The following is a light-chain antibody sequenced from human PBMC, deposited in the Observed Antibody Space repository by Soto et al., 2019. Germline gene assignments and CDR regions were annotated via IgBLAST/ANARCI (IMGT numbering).Light chain of an antibody. V-gene: IGKV1-33*01. J-gene: IGKJ2*01. Sequence: DLQVTQSPSSLSASVGDRVTITCQASQDISNYLNWYQQKPGKAPKLLIYAATNLETGVPSRFSGSGSGTEFTFTISSLQPEDIATYYCQQYDNLYTFGQGTKLEIK. CDR2: AAT. CDR1: QDISNY. CDR3: QQYDNLYT.